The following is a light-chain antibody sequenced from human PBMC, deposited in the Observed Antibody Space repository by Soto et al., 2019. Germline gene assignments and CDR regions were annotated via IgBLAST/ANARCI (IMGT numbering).Light chain of an antibody. V-gene: IGKV3D-20*02. CDR1: QSVSNNY. CDR3: QQRSNWPPT. CDR2: GAS. J-gene: IGKJ5*01. Sequence: EIVLTQSPGTLSLSPGERATLSCRSSQSVSNNYLAWYQQKPGQAPRLLIYGASNRATGIPDRFSGSGSGTEFTLTISSLQSEDFAVYYCQQRSNWPPTFGQGTRLEIK.